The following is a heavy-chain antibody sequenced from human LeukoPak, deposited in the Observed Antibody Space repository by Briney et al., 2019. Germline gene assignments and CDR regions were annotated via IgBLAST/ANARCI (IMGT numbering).Heavy chain of an antibody. D-gene: IGHD4-17*01. V-gene: IGHV1-2*02. Sequence: APVKVSCKASGYTFTGYYMHWVRQAPGQGLESMGWINPNSGGTNYAQKFQGRVTMTRDTSISTAYMELSRLRSDDTAVYYCARTPTTVTTWDHWGQGTLVTVSS. CDR2: INPNSGGT. J-gene: IGHJ4*02. CDR1: GYTFTGYY. CDR3: ARTPTTVTTWDH.